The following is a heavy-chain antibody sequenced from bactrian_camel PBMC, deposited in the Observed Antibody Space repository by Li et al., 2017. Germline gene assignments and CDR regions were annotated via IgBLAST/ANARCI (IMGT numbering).Heavy chain of an antibody. D-gene: IGHD4*01. CDR2: INYAGDST. Sequence: HVQLVESGGKLVQPGGSLRLSCEASGFSFSNYYMSWVRQAPGKGLEWVATINYAGDSTYYADSVRGRFTISRDNAKNTVYLQMDSLKSEDTAVYYCAGPLDYGLPWGQGTQVTVS. J-gene: IGHJ6*01. V-gene: IGHV3S1*01. CDR3: AGPLDYGLP. CDR1: GFSFSNYY.